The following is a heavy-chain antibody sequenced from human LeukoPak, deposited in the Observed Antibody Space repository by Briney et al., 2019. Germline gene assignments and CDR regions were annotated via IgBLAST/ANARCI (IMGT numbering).Heavy chain of an antibody. D-gene: IGHD2-2*01. Sequence: QPGGSLRLSCAASGFTFSSYGMHWVRQAPGKGLEWVAVISYDGSNKYYADSVKGRFTISRDNSKNTLYLQMNSLRAEDSAVYYCARDPLVVVPAAIGGYFDYWGQGTLVTVSS. CDR1: GFTFSSYG. V-gene: IGHV3-30*03. CDR3: ARDPLVVVPAAIGGYFDY. J-gene: IGHJ4*02. CDR2: ISYDGSNK.